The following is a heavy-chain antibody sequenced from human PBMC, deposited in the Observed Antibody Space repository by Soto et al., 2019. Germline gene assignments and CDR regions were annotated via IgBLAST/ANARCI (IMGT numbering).Heavy chain of an antibody. CDR3: AKDQAAAGTISRYFQH. J-gene: IGHJ1*01. Sequence: EVQLLESGGGLVQPEGSLGLSCAASGFTFSSYAMNWVRQAPGKGLEWVSGISGGGGSTYYADSVKGRFTISRDNSKDTLYLQVNSLRAEDTAVYYCAKDQAAAGTISRYFQHWGQGTLVIVSS. CDR2: ISGGGGST. D-gene: IGHD6-13*01. V-gene: IGHV3-23*01. CDR1: GFTFSSYA.